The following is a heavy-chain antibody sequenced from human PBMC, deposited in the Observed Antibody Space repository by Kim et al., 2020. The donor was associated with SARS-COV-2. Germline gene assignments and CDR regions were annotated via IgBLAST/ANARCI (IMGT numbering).Heavy chain of an antibody. D-gene: IGHD6-19*01. V-gene: IGHV1-69*01. CDR3: ARSDSSGWYANY. J-gene: IGHJ4*02. Sequence: NYAQKFQGRVTITADESTSTAYMELSSLRSEDTAVYYCARSDSSGWYANYWGQGTLVTVSS.